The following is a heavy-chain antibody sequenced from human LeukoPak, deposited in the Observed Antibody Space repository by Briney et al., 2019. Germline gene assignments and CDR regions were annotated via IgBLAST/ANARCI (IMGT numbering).Heavy chain of an antibody. CDR3: AKGTIMISPLDY. CDR1: GFTFSSYW. D-gene: IGHD3-16*01. CDR2: IRYDGSIQ. Sequence: PGGSLRLSCAASGFTFSSYWMSWVRQAPGKGLEWVAFIRYDGSIQFYADSVKGRFTISRDNSKNTLYLQMNSLRTEDTAVYYCAKGTIMISPLDYWGQGTLVTVSS. V-gene: IGHV3-30*02. J-gene: IGHJ4*02.